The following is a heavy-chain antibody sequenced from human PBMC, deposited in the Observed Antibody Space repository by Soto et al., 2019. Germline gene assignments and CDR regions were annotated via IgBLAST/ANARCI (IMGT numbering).Heavy chain of an antibody. CDR1: GFSFSTYG. V-gene: IGHV3-33*01. CDR2: IWFDGSNK. D-gene: IGHD3-22*01. CDR3: ARDNSDSGGYYYFDY. J-gene: IGHJ4*02. Sequence: GGSLRLSCAASGFSFSTYGMHWVRQAPGKGLECVAVIWFDGSNKQYADSVKGRFTISRDNSRNTLYLQMNSLIVEDTAVYYCARDNSDSGGYYYFDYWGQGTLVTVSS.